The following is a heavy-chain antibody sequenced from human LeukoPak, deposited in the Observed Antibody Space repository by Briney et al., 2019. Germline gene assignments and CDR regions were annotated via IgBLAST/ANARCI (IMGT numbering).Heavy chain of an antibody. CDR3: ARNNDMDV. Sequence: GGSLRLSCAASGFILSNHWMTWVRQAPGKGPEWVANMNKDGREKYYVDSVKGRFTISRDTAKNSLYLQMNNLRAEDTALYYCARNNDMDVWGQGTTVIVSS. CDR2: MNKDGREK. J-gene: IGHJ6*02. CDR1: GFILSNHW. D-gene: IGHD1/OR15-1a*01. V-gene: IGHV3-7*03.